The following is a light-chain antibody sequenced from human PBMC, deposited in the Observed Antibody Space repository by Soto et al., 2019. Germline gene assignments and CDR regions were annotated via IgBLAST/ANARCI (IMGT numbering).Light chain of an antibody. J-gene: IGKJ1*01. V-gene: IGKV3-20*01. CDR3: QQYGDLPWT. Sequence: ALTQSPGTLSSSPGERATLSCRSSQSVSSNYLAWYQQKPGQAPRLLIYGASSRATGIPDRFSGSGSGTDFTLTTNRLEPEDFAVYYCQQYGDLPWTFGQGTKVDIK. CDR2: GAS. CDR1: QSVSSNY.